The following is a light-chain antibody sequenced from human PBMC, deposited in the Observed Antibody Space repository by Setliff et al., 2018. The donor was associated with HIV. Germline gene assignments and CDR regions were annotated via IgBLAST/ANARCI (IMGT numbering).Light chain of an antibody. CDR2: RDN. CDR1: SSNIGTNY. Sequence: QSVLTQPPSASETPGQRVTISCSGRSSNIGTNYVFWYQHLPGTAPKLLIYRDNQRPSGVPDRFSGSKSDTSASLAISGLRSEDEAHYYCAVWDDSLSGWALGGGTK. CDR3: AVWDDSLSGWA. V-gene: IGLV1-47*01. J-gene: IGLJ3*02.